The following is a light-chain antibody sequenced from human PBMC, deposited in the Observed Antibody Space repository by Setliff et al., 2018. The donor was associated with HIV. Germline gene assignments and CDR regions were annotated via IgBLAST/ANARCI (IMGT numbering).Light chain of an antibody. CDR2: DNN. J-gene: IGLJ1*01. CDR3: QSYDSRLSAYV. Sequence: QSVLTQPPSVSGAPGQRVTLSCTGSSSNIGAHYDVHWYQQLPGTAPKLLIYDNNNRPSGVPDRFSGSKSGTSASLAITGLQTEDEADYFCQSYDSRLSAYVFGTGTKGTV. V-gene: IGLV1-40*01. CDR1: SSNIGAHYD.